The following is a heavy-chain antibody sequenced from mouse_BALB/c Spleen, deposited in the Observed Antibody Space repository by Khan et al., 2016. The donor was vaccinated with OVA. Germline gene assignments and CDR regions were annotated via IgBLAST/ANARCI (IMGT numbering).Heavy chain of an antibody. D-gene: IGHD3-2*02. J-gene: IGHJ2*01. Sequence: VQLQESGAELVRPGTSVKLSCKTSGYIFTSYWIHLVKQRSGQGLEWIARIYPGTDNTYYSEKFKDKATLTADKSSSTAYLQLSSLKSEDSAVFFCAREEALYNFDYWGQGTTLTVSS. CDR1: GYIFTSYW. CDR3: AREEALYNFDY. V-gene: IGHV1-76*01. CDR2: IYPGTDNT.